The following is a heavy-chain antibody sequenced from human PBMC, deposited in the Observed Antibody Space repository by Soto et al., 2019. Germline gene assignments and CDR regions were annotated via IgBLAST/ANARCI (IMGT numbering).Heavy chain of an antibody. CDR3: AREEVGMATKGSYYYGMDV. V-gene: IGHV6-1*01. D-gene: IGHD1-26*01. CDR1: GDSVSSNSAA. CDR2: TYYRSKWYN. J-gene: IGHJ6*02. Sequence: PSQTLSLTCAISGDSVSSNSAAWNWIRQSPSRGLEWLGRTYYRSKWYNDYAVSVKGRITINPDTSKNQFSLQLNSVTPEDTAVYYCAREEVGMATKGSYYYGMDVWGQGTTVTVSS.